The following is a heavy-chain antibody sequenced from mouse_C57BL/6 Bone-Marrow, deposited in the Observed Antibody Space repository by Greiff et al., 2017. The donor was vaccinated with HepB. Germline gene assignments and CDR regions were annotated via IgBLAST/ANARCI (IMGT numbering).Heavy chain of an antibody. CDR1: GYTFTDYY. V-gene: IGHV1-26*01. J-gene: IGHJ1*03. CDR3: ATPLLWYFDV. Sequence: EVQLQQSGPELVKPGASVKISCKASGYTFTDYYMNWVKQSHGKSLEWIGDINPNNGGTSYNQKFKGKATLTVDKSSSTAYMELRSLTSEDSAVYYCATPLLWYFDVWGTGTTVTVSS. CDR2: INPNNGGT. D-gene: IGHD2-10*01.